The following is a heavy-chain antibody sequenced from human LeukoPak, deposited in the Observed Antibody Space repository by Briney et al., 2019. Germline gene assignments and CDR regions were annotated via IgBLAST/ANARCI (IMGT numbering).Heavy chain of an antibody. CDR1: GFTFSNFV. V-gene: IGHV3-23*01. Sequence: GGSLRLSCAASGFTFSNFVMNWVRQAPGKGLQWVSAISNDGGGTTYADFVKGRFTISRDNSKNTLFLQMSSLRAEDTALYYCAKGGSGYFADLWGQGTLVTVSS. J-gene: IGHJ5*02. CDR3: AKGGSGYFADL. CDR2: ISNDGGGT. D-gene: IGHD3-22*01.